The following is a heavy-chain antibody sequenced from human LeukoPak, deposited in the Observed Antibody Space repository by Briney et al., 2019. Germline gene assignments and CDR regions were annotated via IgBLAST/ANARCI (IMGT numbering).Heavy chain of an antibody. J-gene: IGHJ3*02. CDR1: GGSISSSSYY. CDR3: ARDLLLVGEYLDI. CDR2: IYYSGST. D-gene: IGHD3-16*01. Sequence: PSETLSLTCTVSGGSISSSSYYWGWIRQPPGKGLEWIGSIYYSGSTYYNPSLKSRVTISVDTSKNQFSLKLSSVTAADTAVYYCARDLLLVGEYLDIWGQGTMVTVSS. V-gene: IGHV4-39*07.